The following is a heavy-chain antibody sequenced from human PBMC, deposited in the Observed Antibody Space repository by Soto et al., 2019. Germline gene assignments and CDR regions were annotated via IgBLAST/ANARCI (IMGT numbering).Heavy chain of an antibody. D-gene: IGHD5-18*01. Sequence: QVQLVESGGGVVQPGRSLRLSCAASGFTFSSYGMHWVRQAPGKGLEWVAVISYDGSNKYYADSVKGRFTISRDNSKNTLYLQMNSLRAEDTAVYYCAKDRETQLWEKVYYYGMDVWGQGTTVTVSS. CDR1: GFTFSSYG. V-gene: IGHV3-30*18. CDR3: AKDRETQLWEKVYYYGMDV. J-gene: IGHJ6*02. CDR2: ISYDGSNK.